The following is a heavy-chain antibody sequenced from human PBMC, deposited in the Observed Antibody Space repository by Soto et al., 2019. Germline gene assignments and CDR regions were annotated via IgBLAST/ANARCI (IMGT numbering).Heavy chain of an antibody. CDR2: ISYDGSNK. V-gene: IGHV3-30-3*01. CDR3: ARVSSSQAEGYFDL. CDR1: GFTFSSYA. J-gene: IGHJ2*01. D-gene: IGHD6-6*01. Sequence: QVQLVESGGGVVQPGRSLRLSCAASGFTFSSYAMHWLRQAPGKGLEWVAVISYDGSNKYYADSVKGRFTISRDNSKNTLYLQMNSLRAEVTAVYYCARVSSSQAEGYFDLWGRGTLVTVSS.